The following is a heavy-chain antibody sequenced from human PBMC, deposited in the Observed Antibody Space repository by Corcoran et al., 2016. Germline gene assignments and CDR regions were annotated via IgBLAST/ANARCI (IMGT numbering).Heavy chain of an antibody. V-gene: IGHV4-34*01. CDR3: AGVPTIAAAGTGFDY. CDR1: GGSFSGYY. J-gene: IGHJ4*02. D-gene: IGHD6-13*01. Sequence: QSQQWGAGLLKPSETLSLTCAVYGGSFSGYYWSWIRQPPGKGLEWIGEINHSGSTNYNPSLKSRVTISVDTSKNQFSLKLSSVTAADTAVYYCAGVPTIAAAGTGFDYWGQGTLVTVSS. CDR2: INHSGST.